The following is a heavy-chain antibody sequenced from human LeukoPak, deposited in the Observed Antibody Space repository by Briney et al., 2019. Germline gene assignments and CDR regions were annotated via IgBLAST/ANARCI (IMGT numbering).Heavy chain of an antibody. Sequence: GGSLRLSCAASGFTFSSYGMHWVRQAPGKGLEWVAVIWYGGSNKYYADSVKGRFTISRDNSKNTLYLQMNSLRAEDTAVYYCAKGPYCSSTSCQGGYFDYWGQGTLVTVSS. CDR2: IWYGGSNK. D-gene: IGHD2-2*01. CDR3: AKGPYCSSTSCQGGYFDY. CDR1: GFTFSSYG. J-gene: IGHJ4*02. V-gene: IGHV3-30*02.